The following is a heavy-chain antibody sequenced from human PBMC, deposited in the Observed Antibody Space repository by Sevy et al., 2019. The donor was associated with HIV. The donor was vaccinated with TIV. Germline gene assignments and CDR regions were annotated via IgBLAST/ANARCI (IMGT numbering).Heavy chain of an antibody. CDR1: GFTFSDSG. Sequence: GGYLRLSCAASGFTFSDSGMHWVRQAPGKGLEWVAAIWYDGSNKKYGDSVRGRFTISRDNSQNTLYLQMSSLRAEDMALYSCASGCRYTDCPNRLHIDSWGQGAQVTVSS. J-gene: IGHJ4*02. D-gene: IGHD1-20*01. CDR2: IWYDGSNK. CDR3: ASGCRYTDCPNRLHIDS. V-gene: IGHV3-33*04.